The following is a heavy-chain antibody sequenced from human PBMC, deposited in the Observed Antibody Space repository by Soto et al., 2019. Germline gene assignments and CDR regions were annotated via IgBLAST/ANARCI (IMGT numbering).Heavy chain of an antibody. D-gene: IGHD3-22*01. CDR3: ARGEYCDSSGYYSDCYFDL. CDR1: GGSISSSSYY. J-gene: IGHJ2*01. CDR2: INHGGST. V-gene: IGHV4-39*07. Sequence: PSETLSLTCTVSGGSISSSSYYWSWIRQPPGKGLEWIGEINHGGSTNYNPSLKSRVTISVDTSKNQFSLKLSSVTAADTAVYYYARGEYCDSSGYYSDCYFDLWGRGTLVTVSS.